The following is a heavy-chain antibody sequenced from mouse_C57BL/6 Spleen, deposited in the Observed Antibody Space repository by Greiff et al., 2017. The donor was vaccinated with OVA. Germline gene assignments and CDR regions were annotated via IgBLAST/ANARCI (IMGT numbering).Heavy chain of an antibody. CDR1: GFSFTSYG. J-gene: IGHJ4*01. V-gene: IGHV2-2*01. D-gene: IGHD1-1*01. CDR2: IWSGGST. CDR3: ARPSYGSSDLYAMDY. Sequence: VQGVESGPGLVQPSQSLSITCTVSGFSFTSYGVPWVRQSPGTGLEWLGVIWSGGSTDYTAAFISRLSISKDNSKSQVFFKRNSLQADDTAIYDCARPSYGSSDLYAMDYWGQGTSVTVSS.